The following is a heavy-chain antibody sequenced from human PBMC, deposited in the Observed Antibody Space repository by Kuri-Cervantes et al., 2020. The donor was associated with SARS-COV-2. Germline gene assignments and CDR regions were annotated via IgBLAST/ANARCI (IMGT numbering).Heavy chain of an antibody. CDR1: GYTFSSYS. CDR2: ISSSSSTI. J-gene: IGHJ4*02. CDR3: ARTYYDILTGYCPFDY. D-gene: IGHD3-9*01. V-gene: IGHV3-48*02. Sequence: SCKASGYTFSSYSMNWVRQAPGKGLEWVSYISSSSSTIYYADSVKGRFTISRDNAKNSLYLQVNSLRDEDTAVYYCARTYYDILTGYCPFDYWGQGTLVTVSS.